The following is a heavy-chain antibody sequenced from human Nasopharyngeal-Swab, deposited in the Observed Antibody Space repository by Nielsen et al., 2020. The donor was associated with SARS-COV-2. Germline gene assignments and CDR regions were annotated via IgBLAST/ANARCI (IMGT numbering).Heavy chain of an antibody. V-gene: IGHV3-30*04. Sequence: GESLKISCAASGFTFSSYAMHWVRQAPGKGLEWVAVISYDGGNKYYADSVKGRFTISRDNSKNTLYLQMNSLRAEDTAVYYCARVKRSSGWYAYYFDYWGQGTLVTVSS. D-gene: IGHD6-19*01. CDR3: ARVKRSSGWYAYYFDY. J-gene: IGHJ4*02. CDR1: GFTFSSYA. CDR2: ISYDGGNK.